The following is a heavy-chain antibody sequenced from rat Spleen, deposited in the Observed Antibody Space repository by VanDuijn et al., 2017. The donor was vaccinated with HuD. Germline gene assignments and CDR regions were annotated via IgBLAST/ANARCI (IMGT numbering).Heavy chain of an antibody. J-gene: IGHJ2*01. CDR2: ISYDGSST. D-gene: IGHD1-4*01. V-gene: IGHV5-7*01. Sequence: EVQLVESGGGLVQPGRSLNLSCAASGFTFSDYNMAWVRQAPKKGLEWVATISYDGSSTYYRDSVKGRFTISRDNAKSTLYLQMDSLRSDDTATYYCAREAGIPFHYFDYWGQGVMVTVSS. CDR3: AREAGIPFHYFDY. CDR1: GFTFSDYN.